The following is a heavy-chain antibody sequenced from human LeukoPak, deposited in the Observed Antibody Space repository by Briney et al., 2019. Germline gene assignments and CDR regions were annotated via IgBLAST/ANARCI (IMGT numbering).Heavy chain of an antibody. Sequence: SETLSLTCTVSGYSISSGYYWGWIRQPPGKGLEWIGTIYYSGSTYYNPSLKNRVTISVDPSSNQFSLKLNSVTAADTAVYYCAGRGSGSYYYFDYWSQGTLVTVSS. D-gene: IGHD1-26*01. V-gene: IGHV4-38-2*02. CDR2: IYYSGST. J-gene: IGHJ4*02. CDR3: AGRGSGSYYYFDY. CDR1: GYSISSGYY.